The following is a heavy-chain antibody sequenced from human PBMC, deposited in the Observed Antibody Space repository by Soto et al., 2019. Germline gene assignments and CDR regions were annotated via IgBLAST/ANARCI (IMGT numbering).Heavy chain of an antibody. Sequence: EVQLVESGGGLVKPGRSLRLSCIASGFTFGDYAMSWFRQAPGKGLEWVGFIRSKVYGGTTEYAASVKGRFTISRDDSISIAYLQMNSLKTEDTAVYYCTSTICGVVIPGGYYYGMDVWGQGTTVTVSS. V-gene: IGHV3-49*05. J-gene: IGHJ6*02. CDR1: GFTFGDYA. CDR2: IRSKVYGGTT. D-gene: IGHD3-3*01. CDR3: TSTICGVVIPGGYYYGMDV.